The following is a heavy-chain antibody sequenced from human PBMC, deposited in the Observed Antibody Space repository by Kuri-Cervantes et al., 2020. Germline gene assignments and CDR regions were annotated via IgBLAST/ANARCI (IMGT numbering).Heavy chain of an antibody. J-gene: IGHJ6*02. CDR2: MNPNSGNT. CDR3: AWGRYSGYDFDGMDV. D-gene: IGHD5-12*01. Sequence: ASVKVSCKASGYTFTSYAMHWVRQAPGQRLEWMGWMNPNSGNTGYAQKFQGRVTMTRNTSISTAYMELSSPRSEDTAVYYCAWGRYSGYDFDGMDVWGQGTTVTVSS. CDR1: GYTFTSYA. V-gene: IGHV1-8*02.